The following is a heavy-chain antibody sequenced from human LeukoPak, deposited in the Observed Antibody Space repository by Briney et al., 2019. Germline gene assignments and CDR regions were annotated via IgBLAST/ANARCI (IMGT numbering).Heavy chain of an antibody. D-gene: IGHD4-17*01. V-gene: IGHV4-4*07. CDR2: IYTSGST. J-gene: IGHJ4*02. Sequence: PSETLSLTCTVYGGSISIYYWSWIRQPDGKGLEWIGRIYTSGSTNYNPSLKSRVTMSVDTSKNQFSLRLSSVTAADTAVYYCARSAKDYGRPTGFDYWGQGTLVTVSS. CDR3: ARSAKDYGRPTGFDY. CDR1: GGSISIYY.